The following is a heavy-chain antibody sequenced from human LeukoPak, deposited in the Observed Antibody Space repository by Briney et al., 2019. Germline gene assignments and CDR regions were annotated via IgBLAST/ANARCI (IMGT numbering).Heavy chain of an antibody. Sequence: SETLSLTCGVSGHSFSSDSFWGWVRQPPGQGLEWIGSIHERGSTFYNPSLKSRVTISIDTSKNQFSLNVNSVTAADTAVYYCARASRPSNSWFDPWGQGTVVTVSS. J-gene: IGHJ5*02. CDR1: GHSFSSDSF. CDR2: IHERGST. CDR3: ARASRPSNSWFDP. V-gene: IGHV4-38-2*01. D-gene: IGHD6-6*01.